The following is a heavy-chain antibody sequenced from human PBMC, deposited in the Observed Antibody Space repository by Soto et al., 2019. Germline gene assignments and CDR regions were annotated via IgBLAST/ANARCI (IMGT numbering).Heavy chain of an antibody. CDR1: GYRFNAYT. V-gene: IGHV3-30-3*01. D-gene: IGHD1-1*01. CDR2: ISSDESNK. J-gene: IGHJ4*02. Sequence: QVQLVESGGGVVQPGRSLRLSCAASGYRFNAYTIHWVRQAPGKGLEWVALISSDESNKYYADSVKGRFTISRDDSEKTLFLQMNSLRPEDTAVYYCARGSYNWNDFPFDHWGQGTPVTVSS. CDR3: ARGSYNWNDFPFDH.